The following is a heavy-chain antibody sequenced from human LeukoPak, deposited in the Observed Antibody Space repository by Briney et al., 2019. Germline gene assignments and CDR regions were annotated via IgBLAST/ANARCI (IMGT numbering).Heavy chain of an antibody. CDR3: AKARGLRYFDWFKNWFDP. V-gene: IGHV3-30*18. CDR2: ISYDGSNK. CDR1: GFTFSSYA. D-gene: IGHD3-9*01. J-gene: IGHJ5*02. Sequence: PGGSLRLSCAASGFTFSSYAMSWVRQAPGKGLEWVAVISYDGSNKYYADSVKGRFTISRDNSKNTLYLQMNSLRAEDTAVYYCAKARGLRYFDWFKNWFDPWGQGTLVTVSS.